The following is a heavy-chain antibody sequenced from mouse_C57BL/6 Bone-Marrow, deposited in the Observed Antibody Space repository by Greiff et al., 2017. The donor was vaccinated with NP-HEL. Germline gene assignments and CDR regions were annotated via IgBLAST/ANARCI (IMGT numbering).Heavy chain of an antibody. CDR1: GFNIKDDY. CDR2: IDPENGDT. CDR3: TTEDGYYVAWFAY. D-gene: IGHD2-3*01. V-gene: IGHV14-4*01. J-gene: IGHJ3*01. Sequence: VQLKQSGAELVRPGASVKLSCTASGFNIKDDYMHWVKQRPEQGLEWIGWIDPENGDTEYASKFQGKATITADTSSNTAYLQLSSLTSEDTAVYYCTTEDGYYVAWFAYWGQGTLVTVSA.